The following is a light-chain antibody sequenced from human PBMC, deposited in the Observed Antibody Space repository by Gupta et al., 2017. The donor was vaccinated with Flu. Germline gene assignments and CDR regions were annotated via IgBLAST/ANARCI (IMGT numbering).Light chain of an antibody. V-gene: IGKV2-28*01. CDR2: LGS. CDR1: QSLLHRNGYTH. CDR3: MQALQTPFT. Sequence: IVMTQSPLSLPVTPGEPASISCRSSQSLLHRNGYTHLNWYLQKSGQSPQLLIYLGSDRASGVPDRFSGGGSGTDFILRISRVEAEDVGVYYCMQALQTPFTFGPGTKVDIK. J-gene: IGKJ3*01.